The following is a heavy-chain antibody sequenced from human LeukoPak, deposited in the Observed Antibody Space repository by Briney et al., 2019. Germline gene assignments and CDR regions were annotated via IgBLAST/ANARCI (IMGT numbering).Heavy chain of an antibody. CDR1: GGSFSGYY. D-gene: IGHD4-17*01. J-gene: IGHJ5*02. CDR2: INYSGST. V-gene: IGHV4-34*01. Sequence: PSETLSLTCAVYGGSFSGYYWSWIRQPPGKGLEWIGEINYSGSTNYNPSLKSRVTISVDTSKNQFSLKLSSVTAADTAVYYCARDGVYGDYGGWFDPWGQGTLVTVSS. CDR3: ARDGVYGDYGGWFDP.